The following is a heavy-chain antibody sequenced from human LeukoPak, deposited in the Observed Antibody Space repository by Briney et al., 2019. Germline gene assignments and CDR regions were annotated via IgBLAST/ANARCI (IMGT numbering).Heavy chain of an antibody. CDR2: IISSSSTI. D-gene: IGHD3-10*01. V-gene: IGHV3-48*01. Sequence: GGSLRLSCAASGFTFSSHSMNWVRQAPGKGLEWVSYIISSSSTIYCADSVKGRFTISRDNAKNSLYLQMNSLRADDTAVYYCARAVGHGSGSPRMDVWGNGTTVTVSS. J-gene: IGHJ6*04. CDR1: GFTFSSHS. CDR3: ARAVGHGSGSPRMDV.